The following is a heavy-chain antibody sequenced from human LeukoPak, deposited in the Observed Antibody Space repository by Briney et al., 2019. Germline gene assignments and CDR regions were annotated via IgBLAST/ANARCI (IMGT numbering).Heavy chain of an antibody. CDR2: ISGSGDMT. CDR3: ARDKLVAGLDY. D-gene: IGHD6-19*01. Sequence: GALRLSCAASRFTFSNHGMNWVRQAPGKGLEWISGISGSGDMTYYADSVKGRFTVSRDNSKNTLYLQMNSLRAEDTAVYYCARDKLVAGLDYWGQGTLVTVSS. J-gene: IGHJ4*02. V-gene: IGHV3-23*01. CDR1: RFTFSNHG.